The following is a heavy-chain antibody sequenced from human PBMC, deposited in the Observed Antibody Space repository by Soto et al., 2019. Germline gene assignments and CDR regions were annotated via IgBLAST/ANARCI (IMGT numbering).Heavy chain of an antibody. CDR3: GGDSSGYYYPDVFDI. CDR1: GFTFSSYS. Sequence: GGSLRLSCAASGFTFSSYSMNWVRQAPGKGLEWDSYISSSSSTIYYAESVKGRFTISRDNAMNSLYLQMNSLRDEDTAVYYCGGDSSGYYYPDVFDIWGQGTMVTVSS. CDR2: ISSSSSTI. J-gene: IGHJ3*02. D-gene: IGHD3-22*01. V-gene: IGHV3-48*02.